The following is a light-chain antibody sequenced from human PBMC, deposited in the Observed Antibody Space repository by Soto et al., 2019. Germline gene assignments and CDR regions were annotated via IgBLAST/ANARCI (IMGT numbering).Light chain of an antibody. CDR3: SSYTSSSTLFYV. V-gene: IGLV2-14*01. CDR2: DVS. Sequence: QSALTQPASVSGSPGQSITISCTGTSSDVGGYNYVSWYQQHPGKAPKLMIYDVSNRPSGVSNRFSGSKSGNTASLTISGLQAEDEADYYCSSYTSSSTLFYVSGTGPKLTAL. J-gene: IGLJ1*01. CDR1: SSDVGGYNY.